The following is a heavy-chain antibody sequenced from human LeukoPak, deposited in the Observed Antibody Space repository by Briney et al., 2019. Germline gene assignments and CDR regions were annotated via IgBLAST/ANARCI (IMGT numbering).Heavy chain of an antibody. CDR3: ARDENCSGGSCYSEFDS. CDR2: IIPIFGTA. CDR1: GGTFSSYA. Sequence: EASVKVSCKTSGGTFSSYAISWVRQAPGQGLEWMGGIIPIFGTANYAQKFQGRVTITADKSTSTAYMELTSLRSEDTAVYYCARDENCSGGSCYSEFDSWGQGTLVTVSS. J-gene: IGHJ4*02. D-gene: IGHD2-15*01. V-gene: IGHV1-69*06.